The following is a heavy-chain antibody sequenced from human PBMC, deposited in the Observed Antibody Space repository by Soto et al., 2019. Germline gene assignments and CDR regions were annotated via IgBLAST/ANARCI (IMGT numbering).Heavy chain of an antibody. D-gene: IGHD2-21*01. Sequence: EVQLVESGGGLVQPGGSLRLSCAASGFRFTSSWMSWVRQAPGKGLEWVAHINRNGGQKYYVDSAKGRFTISRDNAKTSLYLQMNSLRVEDTAVFYCVTCADAADEDYFHHWGQGTLVTVSS. V-gene: IGHV3-7*01. CDR3: VTCADAADEDYFHH. CDR2: INRNGGQK. CDR1: GFRFTSSW. J-gene: IGHJ1*01.